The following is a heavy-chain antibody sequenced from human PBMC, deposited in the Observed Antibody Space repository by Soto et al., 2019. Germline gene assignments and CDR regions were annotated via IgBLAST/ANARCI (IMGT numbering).Heavy chain of an antibody. Sequence: SLKVSCKASGCTFSIYAISWVRQAPGQGLEWMGGIIPIFGTANYAQKFQGRVTITADESTSTAYMELSSLRSEDTAVYYCARNLGSSAFPFDYWGQGTLVTVSS. J-gene: IGHJ4*02. D-gene: IGHD6-6*01. V-gene: IGHV1-69*13. CDR3: ARNLGSSAFPFDY. CDR1: GCTFSIYA. CDR2: IIPIFGTA.